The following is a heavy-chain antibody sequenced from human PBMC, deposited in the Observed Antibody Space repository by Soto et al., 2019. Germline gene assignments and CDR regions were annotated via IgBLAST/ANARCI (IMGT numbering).Heavy chain of an antibody. CDR1: GYTFTSYG. Sequence: QVQLVQSGAEVKKPGASVKVSCKASGYTFTSYGISWVRQAPGQGLEWMGWISAYNGNTNYAQKLQGRVTMTTDTSKSTAYMELRRLRSDDTAVYYCARLTGDSVSYYYYYGMDVWGQGTTVTVSS. V-gene: IGHV1-18*01. D-gene: IGHD2-21*02. CDR3: ARLTGDSVSYYYYYGMDV. J-gene: IGHJ6*02. CDR2: ISAYNGNT.